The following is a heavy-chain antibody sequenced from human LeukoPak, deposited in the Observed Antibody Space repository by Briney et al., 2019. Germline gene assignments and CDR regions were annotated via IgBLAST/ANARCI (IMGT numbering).Heavy chain of an antibody. CDR1: GVSIISSDYH. J-gene: IGHJ3*02. D-gene: IGHD2-15*01. Sequence: AETLSLTCTVSGVSIISSDYHWAWVRQPPGKGLEWIGTISYSGNTDYNSSLRSRVTISVDTSNNHFSLRLGSVTAADTAVYHCARHCCSGPAKRVFDIWGQGTMVTVSS. CDR2: ISYSGNT. CDR3: ARHCCSGPAKRVFDI. V-gene: IGHV4-39*01.